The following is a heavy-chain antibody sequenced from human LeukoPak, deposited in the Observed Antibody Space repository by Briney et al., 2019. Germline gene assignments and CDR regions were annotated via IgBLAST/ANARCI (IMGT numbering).Heavy chain of an antibody. Sequence: SETLSLTCTVSGGSISSYYRSWIRQPPGKGLEWIGYIYYSGITNYNPSLKSRVTISVDTSKNQFSLKLSSVTAADTAVYYCARTQLERRAKGWFDPWGQGTLVTVSS. D-gene: IGHD1-1*01. CDR2: IYYSGIT. V-gene: IGHV4-59*01. J-gene: IGHJ5*02. CDR1: GGSISSYY. CDR3: ARTQLERRAKGWFDP.